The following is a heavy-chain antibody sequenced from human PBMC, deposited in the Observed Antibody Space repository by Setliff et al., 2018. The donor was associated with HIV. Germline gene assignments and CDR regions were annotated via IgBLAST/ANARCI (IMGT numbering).Heavy chain of an antibody. CDR3: AREGYGDKRERYFYYMDV. D-gene: IGHD4-17*01. CDR2: IYYSGST. CDR1: GGSISSGDYY. V-gene: IGHV4-31*03. J-gene: IGHJ6*03. Sequence: SETLSLTCTVSGGSISSGDYYWSWIRQYPGKGLEWIGYIYYSGSTFYNPSLKSRVTIAVDTSKKQFSLKLSSVTAADTAVYYCAREGYGDKRERYFYYMDVWGKGTTVTVSS.